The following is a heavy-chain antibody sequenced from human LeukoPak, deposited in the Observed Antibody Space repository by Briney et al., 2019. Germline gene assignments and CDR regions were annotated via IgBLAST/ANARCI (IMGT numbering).Heavy chain of an antibody. J-gene: IGHJ6*04. V-gene: IGHV3-48*04. CDR2: ISSSGSTI. D-gene: IGHD3-10*02. CDR3: AELGITMIGGV. Sequence: GGSLRLSCAASGFTFSSYSMNWVRQAPGKGLEWVSHISSSGSTIYYADSVKGRFTTSRDNAKNSLYLQMNSLRAEDTAVYYCAELGITMIGGVWGKGTTVTISS. CDR1: GFTFSSYS.